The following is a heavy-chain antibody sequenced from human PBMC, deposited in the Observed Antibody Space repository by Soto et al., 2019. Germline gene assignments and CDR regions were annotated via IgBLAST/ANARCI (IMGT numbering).Heavy chain of an antibody. CDR2: ISATSNTI. CDR3: VRHGFDY. V-gene: IGHV3-48*01. J-gene: IGHJ4*02. CDR1: GFSFSSYT. Sequence: GGSLRLSCAASGFSFSSYTMNWVRQAPGKGLEWISHISATSNTIYYADSVKGRFTISRDNAKNSLYLQMNSLTAEDSAVYYCVRHGFDYWGQGTLVTVSS.